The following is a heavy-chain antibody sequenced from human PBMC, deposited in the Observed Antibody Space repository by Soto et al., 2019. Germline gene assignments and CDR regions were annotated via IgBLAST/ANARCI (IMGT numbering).Heavy chain of an antibody. CDR3: ARGRYYIYYGSGRTFDY. CDR1: GYTFTSYA. J-gene: IGHJ4*02. V-gene: IGHV1-3*01. Sequence: GASVKVSCKASGYTFTSYAMHWVRQAPGQRLEWMGWINAGNGNTKYSQKFQGRVTITRDTSASTAYMELSSLRSEDTAVYYCARGRYYIYYGSGRTFDYWGQGTLVTVSS. CDR2: INAGNGNT. D-gene: IGHD3-10*01.